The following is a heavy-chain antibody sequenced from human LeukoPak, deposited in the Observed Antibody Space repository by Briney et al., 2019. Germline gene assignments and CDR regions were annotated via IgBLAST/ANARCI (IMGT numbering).Heavy chain of an antibody. V-gene: IGHV4-4*07. CDR1: GGSISPYY. CDR3: ARDIPNGYTHGHRYYYMDV. Sequence: PSETLSLTCTVSGGSISPYYWTWIRQSAGRGLDYIGRIHSGGTTNYNPSLTSRIILSVDTSKNQFSLMLTSVTAADTAVYFCARDIPNGYTHGHRYYYMDVWGKGTTVTVSS. J-gene: IGHJ6*03. CDR2: IHSGGTT. D-gene: IGHD5-12*01.